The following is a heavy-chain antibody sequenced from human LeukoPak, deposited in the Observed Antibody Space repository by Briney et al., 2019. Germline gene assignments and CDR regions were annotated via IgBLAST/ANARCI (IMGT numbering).Heavy chain of an antibody. CDR1: GGSISSYY. CDR2: IYYRGST. D-gene: IGHD2-2*01. J-gene: IGHJ6*02. Sequence: SETLSLTCTVSGGSISSYYWSWIRQPPGKGLEGIGYIYYRGSTNYNPSLQSRVTLSVDPSKNQFSLKLSSVTAADTAVYYCARSLGVPAAPSYYYYYGMDVWGQGTTVTVSS. CDR3: ARSLGVPAAPSYYYYYGMDV. V-gene: IGHV4-59*08.